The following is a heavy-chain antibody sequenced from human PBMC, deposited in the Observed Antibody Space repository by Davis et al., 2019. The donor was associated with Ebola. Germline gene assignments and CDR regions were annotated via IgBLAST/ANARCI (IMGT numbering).Heavy chain of an antibody. CDR2: IYYTGVT. J-gene: IGHJ3*02. CDR1: GGSISSYY. D-gene: IGHD6-13*01. Sequence: SETLSLTCTVSGGSISSYYWSWIRQPPGKGLEWIGFIYYTGVTTYNPSLKSRVTISVDTSKNQFSLNLNSVTAADTAVYYCARDLSAAGGVAGAFDIWGQGTMVTVSS. V-gene: IGHV4-59*01. CDR3: ARDLSAAGGVAGAFDI.